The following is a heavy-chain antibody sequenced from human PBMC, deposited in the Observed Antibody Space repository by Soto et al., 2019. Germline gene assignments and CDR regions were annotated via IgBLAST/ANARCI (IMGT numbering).Heavy chain of an antibody. CDR2: ISWNSGSI. D-gene: IGHD5-12*01. CDR1: GFTFDDYA. CDR3: AKEGYCGYDSGPFDY. Sequence: EVQLVESGGGLVQPGRSLRLSCAASGFTFDDYAMHWVRQAPGKGLEWVSGISWNSGSIGYADSVKGRFTISRDNAKNSLYLPMKSLRAEDTALYYCAKEGYCGYDSGPFDYWGQGTLVTVSS. V-gene: IGHV3-9*01. J-gene: IGHJ4*02.